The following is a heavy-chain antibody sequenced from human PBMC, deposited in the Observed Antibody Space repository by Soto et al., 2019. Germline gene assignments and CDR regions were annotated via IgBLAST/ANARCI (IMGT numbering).Heavy chain of an antibody. CDR3: ASSGINMVRGVKYGMDV. CDR2: IYPGDSDT. CDR1: GYSFTSYW. J-gene: IGHJ6*02. Sequence: GGSLKISCKCSGYSFTSYWIVWVLQMPGKGLEWMWIIYPGDSDTRYSPSFQGQVTISADKSISTAYLQWSSLKASDTAMYYCASSGINMVRGVKYGMDVWGQGTTVTVSS. D-gene: IGHD3-10*01. V-gene: IGHV5-51*01.